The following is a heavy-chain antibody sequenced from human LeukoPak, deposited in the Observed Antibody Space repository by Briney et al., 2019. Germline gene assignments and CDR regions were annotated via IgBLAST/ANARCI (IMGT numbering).Heavy chain of an antibody. J-gene: IGHJ6*04. CDR2: ISGSGGST. D-gene: IGHD3-10*01. CDR3: AKDLRYYYGSGSLLDYYYGMDV. Sequence: GGSLRLSCAASGFTFSSYAMSWVRQAPGKGLEWVSAISGSGGSTYYADSVKGRFTISRDNSKNTLCLQMNSLRAEDTAVYYCAKDLRYYYGSGSLLDYYYGMDVWGKGTTVTVSS. CDR1: GFTFSSYA. V-gene: IGHV3-23*01.